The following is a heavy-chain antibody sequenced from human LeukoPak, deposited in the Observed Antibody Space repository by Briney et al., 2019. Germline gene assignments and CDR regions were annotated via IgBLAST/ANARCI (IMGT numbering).Heavy chain of an antibody. D-gene: IGHD3-16*01. J-gene: IGHJ4*02. Sequence: PGGSLRLSCAASGFTFSDYYMSWIRQAPGKGLVWVSRISPDGSSTTYADSVKGRFTISRDNAKNTLHLQMNTLRAEDTAVYYCARVNVCPRCHFDYWGQGTLVTVSS. V-gene: IGHV3-74*01. CDR1: GFTFSDYY. CDR2: ISPDGSST. CDR3: ARVNVCPRCHFDY.